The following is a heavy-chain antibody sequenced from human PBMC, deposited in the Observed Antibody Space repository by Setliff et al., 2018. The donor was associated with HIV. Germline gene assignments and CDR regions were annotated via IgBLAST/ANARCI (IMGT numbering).Heavy chain of an antibody. CDR2: IYHDGNT. J-gene: IGHJ6*03. CDR1: GGSISCNSW. V-gene: IGHV4-4*02. Sequence: SETLSLTCDVSGGSISCNSWWTWVRQPPGKGLEWIGQIYHDGNTRYNPSLKSRLTMSIDKSKNQVSLELSSVTAADTAVYYCGRTMTYYYLCMDVWGNGTTVTVSS. CDR3: GRTMTYYYLCMDV.